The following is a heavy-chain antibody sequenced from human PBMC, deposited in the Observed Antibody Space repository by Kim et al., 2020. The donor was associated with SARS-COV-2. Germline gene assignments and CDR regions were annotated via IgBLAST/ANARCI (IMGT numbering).Heavy chain of an antibody. Sequence: GGSLRLSCAASGFTFSSYAMHWVRQAPGKGLEWVAVISYDGRNKYYADSVKGRFTISRDNSKNTLYLQMNSLRAEDTAVYYCAREGQWELRPFDYWGQGTLVTGSS. V-gene: IGHV3-30*04. J-gene: IGHJ4*02. CDR3: AREGQWELRPFDY. CDR1: GFTFSSYA. CDR2: ISYDGRNK. D-gene: IGHD1-26*01.